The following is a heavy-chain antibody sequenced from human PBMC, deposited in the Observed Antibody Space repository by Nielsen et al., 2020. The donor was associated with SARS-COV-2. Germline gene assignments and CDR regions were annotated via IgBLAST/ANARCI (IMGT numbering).Heavy chain of an antibody. CDR3: ATSLVAAIFGVLDY. V-gene: IGHV1-24*01. CDR2: FDPGDAET. Sequence: ASVKVSCMVSGYTLSELSIHWVRQAPGKGLEWMGGFDPGDAETVYAQKFQGRITMTEDTSADTAYMYLSSLRTEDTAVYYCATSLVAAIFGVLDYWGPGTLVTASS. D-gene: IGHD3-3*01. CDR1: GYTLSELS. J-gene: IGHJ4*02.